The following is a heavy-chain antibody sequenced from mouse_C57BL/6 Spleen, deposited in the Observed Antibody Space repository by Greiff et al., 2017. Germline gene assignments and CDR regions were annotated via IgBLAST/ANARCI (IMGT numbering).Heavy chain of an antibody. Sequence: QVQLQQSGPELVKPGASVKISCKASGYAFSSSWMNWVKQRPGKGLEWIGRIYPGDGDTNYNGKFKGKATLTADKSSSTAYMQLSSLTSEDSAVYFCASPLYDYDTFAYWGQGTLVTVSA. V-gene: IGHV1-82*01. D-gene: IGHD2-4*01. CDR2: IYPGDGDT. CDR1: GYAFSSSW. J-gene: IGHJ3*01. CDR3: ASPLYDYDTFAY.